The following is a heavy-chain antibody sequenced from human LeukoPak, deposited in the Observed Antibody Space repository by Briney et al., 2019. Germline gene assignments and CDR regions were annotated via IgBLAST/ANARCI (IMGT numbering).Heavy chain of an antibody. D-gene: IGHD6-25*01. CDR1: GFTFGSYT. CDR3: ARERPGSASAFDY. Sequence: GGSLRLSCAASGFTFGSYTLNWVRQAPGKGLEWLSSISSGSSYIYYADSVKGRFTISRDNAKNSLYLQMSSLRAEDTAIYYCARERPGSASAFDYWGQGTLVTVSS. J-gene: IGHJ4*02. V-gene: IGHV3-21*01. CDR2: ISSGSSYI.